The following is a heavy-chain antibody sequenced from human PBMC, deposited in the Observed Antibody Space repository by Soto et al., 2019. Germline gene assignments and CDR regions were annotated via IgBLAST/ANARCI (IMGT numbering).Heavy chain of an antibody. D-gene: IGHD6-19*01. J-gene: IGHJ4*02. CDR3: ARDRGYNTGWYGGALDL. V-gene: IGHV3-48*03. Sequence: EVQLVESGGGLVQPGESLRLSCAAAGFTFNTYEMNWVRQAPGKGLACVATISTRGTSIFYADSVKGRFSISRDNDNDSVSLLMNNLRVDDTAVYYCARDRGYNTGWYGGALDLWGQGTLVTVSS. CDR2: ISTRGTSI. CDR1: GFTFNTYE.